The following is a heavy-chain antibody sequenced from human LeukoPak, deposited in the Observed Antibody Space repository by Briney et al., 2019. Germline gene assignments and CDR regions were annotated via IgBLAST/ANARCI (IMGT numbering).Heavy chain of an antibody. CDR3: ARDILEYSSSEYFDY. D-gene: IGHD6-6*01. V-gene: IGHV1-18*01. Sequence: ASVKVSCKASGYTFTSYGVSWVRQAPGQGLEWMEWISAYNGNTNYAQKLKGRVTMTTDTSTSTAYMELRSLRSDDTAVYYCARDILEYSSSEYFDYWGQGTLVTVSS. CDR1: GYTFTSYG. CDR2: ISAYNGNT. J-gene: IGHJ4*02.